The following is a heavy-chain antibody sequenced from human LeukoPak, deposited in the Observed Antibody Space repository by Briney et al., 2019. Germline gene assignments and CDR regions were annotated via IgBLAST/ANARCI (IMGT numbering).Heavy chain of an antibody. CDR3: ARDMNYYDSSGYYYSLDY. J-gene: IGHJ4*02. CDR2: IIPILGTA. CDR1: GGTFSSYA. Sequence: SVKVSCKASGGTFSSYAISWVRQAPGQGLEWVGGIIPILGTANYAQKFQGRVTITADESTSTAYMELSSLRSEDTAVYYCARDMNYYDSSGYYYSLDYWGQGTLVTVSS. D-gene: IGHD3-22*01. V-gene: IGHV1-69*13.